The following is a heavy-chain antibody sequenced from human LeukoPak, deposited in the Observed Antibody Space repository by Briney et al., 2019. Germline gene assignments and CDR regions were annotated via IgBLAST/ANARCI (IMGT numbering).Heavy chain of an antibody. CDR3: ARGSYYGSGSYLDY. CDR1: GFTFSDYY. V-gene: IGHV3-11*03. Sequence: PGGSLRLSCAASGFTFSDYYMSWSRQAPGKGLEWLSYISPSTTHTSYADSVKGRFTISRDNAKNLLFLQMNSLRAEDTAVYYCARGSYYGSGSYLDYWGQGTLVTVSS. J-gene: IGHJ4*02. D-gene: IGHD3-10*01. CDR2: ISPSTTHT.